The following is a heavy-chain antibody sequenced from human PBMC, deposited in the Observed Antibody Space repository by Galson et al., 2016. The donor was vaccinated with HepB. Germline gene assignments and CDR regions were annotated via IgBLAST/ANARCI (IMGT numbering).Heavy chain of an antibody. CDR3: ARNGWIQFDY. CDR2: LSGDGGST. Sequence: SLRLSCAASGFTFSAYAMHWVRQAPGRGLEYVSALSGDGGSTYYADSVRGRFTISRDNAKNSLYLQMNSLRAEDTAVYYCARNGWIQFDYWGQGTLVTVSS. D-gene: IGHD5-18*01. V-gene: IGHV3-64*04. CDR1: GFTFSAYA. J-gene: IGHJ4*02.